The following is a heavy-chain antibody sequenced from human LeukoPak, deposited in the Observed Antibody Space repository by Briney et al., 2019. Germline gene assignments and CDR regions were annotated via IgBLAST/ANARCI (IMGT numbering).Heavy chain of an antibody. CDR3: TSTYSSGWYEIYYYMDV. Sequence: GGSLRLSCAASGFSFSSYNMNWVRQTPGKGLEWVSSITSSSTYTFYADSVKGRFTISRDNARNSLYLQMNSLKTEDTAVYYCTSTYSSGWYEIYYYMDVWGKGTTVTVSS. V-gene: IGHV3-21*04. CDR2: ITSSSTYT. D-gene: IGHD6-19*01. CDR1: GFSFSSYN. J-gene: IGHJ6*03.